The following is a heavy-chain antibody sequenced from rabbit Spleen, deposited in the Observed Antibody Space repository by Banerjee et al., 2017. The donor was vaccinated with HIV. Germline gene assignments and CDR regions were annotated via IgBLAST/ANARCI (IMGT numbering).Heavy chain of an antibody. J-gene: IGHJ6*01. Sequence: QQQLEESGGGLVKPGGTLTLTCKASGIDFSSYYYMCWVRQAPGKGLEWIACIYTSSGSTYYASWAKGRFTISKTSSTTVTLQMTSLTAADTATYFCARDTGTSFSTYGMDLWGQGTLVTVS. CDR2: IYTSSGST. CDR1: GIDFSSYYY. V-gene: IGHV1S45*01. CDR3: ARDTGTSFSTYGMDL. D-gene: IGHD8-1*01.